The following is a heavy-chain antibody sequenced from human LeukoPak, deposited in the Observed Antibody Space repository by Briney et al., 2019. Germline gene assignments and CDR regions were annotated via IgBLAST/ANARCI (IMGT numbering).Heavy chain of an antibody. Sequence: GGSLRLSCAASGFTVSSNYMSWVRQAPGEGLEWVSLIHSGGTIYYTDSVKGSFTISRDNSKNTLYLQMNSLTIEDTAVYYCAFGRYPFDYWGQGTLVTVSS. CDR2: IHSGGTI. D-gene: IGHD3-16*02. J-gene: IGHJ4*02. CDR1: GFTVSSNY. V-gene: IGHV3-66*01. CDR3: AFGRYPFDY.